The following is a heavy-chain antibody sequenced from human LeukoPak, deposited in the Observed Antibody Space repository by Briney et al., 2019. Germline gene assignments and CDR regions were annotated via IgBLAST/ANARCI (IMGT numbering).Heavy chain of an antibody. Sequence: SQTLSLTCALSGDSVSSNSAAWNWIRQSPSRGLEWLGRTYYRSNWYNDYAVSVRSRITINPDTSKNQFSLQLNSVTPEDTAVYYWARNSTGGGDAFDILGQGTMVTVSS. V-gene: IGHV6-1*01. CDR2: TYYRSNWYN. D-gene: IGHD7-27*01. CDR1: GDSVSSNSAA. J-gene: IGHJ3*02. CDR3: ARNSTGGGDAFDI.